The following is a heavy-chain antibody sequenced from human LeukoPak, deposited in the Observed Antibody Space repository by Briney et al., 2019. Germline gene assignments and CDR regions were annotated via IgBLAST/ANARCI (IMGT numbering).Heavy chain of an antibody. CDR2: IYTSGST. D-gene: IGHD1-26*01. Sequence: PSETLSLTCTVSGGSISSGSYYWSWIRQPAGKGLEWIGRIYTSGSTNYNPSLKSRVTISVDTSENQFSLKLSSVTAADTAVYYCARGGSGSYSDGFDIWGQGTMVTVSS. J-gene: IGHJ3*02. CDR1: GGSISSGSYY. V-gene: IGHV4-61*02. CDR3: ARGGSGSYSDGFDI.